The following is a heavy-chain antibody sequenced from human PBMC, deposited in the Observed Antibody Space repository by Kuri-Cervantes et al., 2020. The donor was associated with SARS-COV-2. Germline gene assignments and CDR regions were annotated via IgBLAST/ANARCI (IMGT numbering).Heavy chain of an antibody. V-gene: IGHV4-34*01. CDR3: ARRMVWFGD. D-gene: IGHD3-10*01. CDR2: INHSGST. CDR1: GGSFSGYY. Sequence: SETLSLTCAVYGGSFSGYYWSWIRQPPGKGLEWIGEINHSGSTNYNPSLKSRVTVSVDTSKNQFSLKLSSVTAADTAVYYCARRMVWFGDWGQGTLVTVSS. J-gene: IGHJ4*02.